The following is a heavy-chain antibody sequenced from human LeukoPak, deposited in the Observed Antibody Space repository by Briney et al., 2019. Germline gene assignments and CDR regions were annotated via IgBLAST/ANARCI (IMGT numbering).Heavy chain of an antibody. Sequence: PGGSLRLSCAASGFTFSRNGMHWVRQAPGKGLEWVAVISYDGHDTNHADSVKGRFTISRDNSKDTLFLQMNSLRVEDTAVYYCARDRSAEYYYYGMDVWGPGTTVTVSS. CDR3: ARDRSAEYYYYGMDV. J-gene: IGHJ6*02. CDR2: ISYDGHDT. V-gene: IGHV3-30*03. CDR1: GFTFSRNG.